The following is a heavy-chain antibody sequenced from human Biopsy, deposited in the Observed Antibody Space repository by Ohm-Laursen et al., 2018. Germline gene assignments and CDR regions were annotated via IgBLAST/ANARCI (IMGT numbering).Heavy chain of an antibody. V-gene: IGHV4-34*01. CDR2: INHRGRS. CDR1: GESFSDYY. Sequence: GTLSLTCDVSGESFSDYYWSWIRQSPGKGLEWIGEINHRGRSSYSPSLQSRVTISVAASKNKFSLNMKSVTAADTADYFCAHEGGGVLPIRLTDFWGPGMMVTVSS. D-gene: IGHD2-8*02. CDR3: AHEGGGVLPIRLTDF. J-gene: IGHJ4*02.